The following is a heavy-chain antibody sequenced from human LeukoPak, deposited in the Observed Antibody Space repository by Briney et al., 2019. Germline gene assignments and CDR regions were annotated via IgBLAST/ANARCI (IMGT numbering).Heavy chain of an antibody. CDR3: ARGHYSGYYTFDDY. V-gene: IGHV3-64*01. CDR1: GFTFSSYA. Sequence: PGGSLRLSCAASGFTFSSYAMHWVRQAPGKGLEYVSAISSNGGSTYYANSVKGGFTISRDNSKNTLYLQMGSLRDEDMAVYYCARGHYSGYYTFDDYWGQGTLVTVSS. J-gene: IGHJ4*02. D-gene: IGHD3-3*01. CDR2: ISSNGGST.